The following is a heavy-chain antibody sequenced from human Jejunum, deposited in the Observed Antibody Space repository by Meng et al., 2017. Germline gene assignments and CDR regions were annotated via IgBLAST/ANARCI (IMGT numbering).Heavy chain of an antibody. CDR1: GYSFTDYY. D-gene: IGHD1-7*01. V-gene: IGHV1-2*06. CDR2: MNPHNGET. J-gene: IGHJ4*02. Sequence: QLQLVQSGAEVKKPGASVRVSCKASGYSFTDYYLLWVRHVPGQGLECVGRMNPHNGETYYAQKFQGRVSMTRATSISTAYMGLSWLASDDTAVYYCARDEGTTTAFDYWGQGTLVTVSS. CDR3: ARDEGTTTAFDY.